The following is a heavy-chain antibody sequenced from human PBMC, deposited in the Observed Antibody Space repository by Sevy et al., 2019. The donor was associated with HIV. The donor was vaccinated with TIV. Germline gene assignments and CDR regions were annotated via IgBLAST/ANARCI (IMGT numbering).Heavy chain of an antibody. V-gene: IGHV3-7*01. CDR3: ARETWRYYGSGSYYYYGMDV. Sequence: GGSLRLSCAASGFTFSTYWMSWVRQAPGKGLEWVANINQDGTEKYYVDSVKGRFTISRDNAYNSLYLQMNSLRAEDTAVYYCARETWRYYGSGSYYYYGMDVWGQGTTVTVSS. J-gene: IGHJ6*01. CDR1: GFTFSTYW. CDR2: INQDGTEK. D-gene: IGHD3-10*01.